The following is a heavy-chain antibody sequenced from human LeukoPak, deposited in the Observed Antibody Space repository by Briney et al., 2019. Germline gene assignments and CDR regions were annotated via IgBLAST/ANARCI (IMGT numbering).Heavy chain of an antibody. Sequence: SETLSLTCAVYGGSFSGYYWSWIRQPPGKGLEWIGEINHSGSTSYNPSLKSRVTISVDTSKNQFSLKLSSVTAADTAVYYCANVIAAGVFDPWGQGTLVTVSS. CDR2: INHSGST. CDR1: GGSFSGYY. J-gene: IGHJ5*02. V-gene: IGHV4-34*01. CDR3: ANVIAAGVFDP. D-gene: IGHD6-13*01.